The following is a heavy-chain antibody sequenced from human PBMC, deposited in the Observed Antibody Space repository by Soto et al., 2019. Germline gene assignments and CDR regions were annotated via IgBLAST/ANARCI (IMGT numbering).Heavy chain of an antibody. J-gene: IGHJ6*02. D-gene: IGHD4-4*01. CDR1: GFTFSSYA. Sequence: PGGSLRLSCAASGFTFSSYAMHWVRQAPGKGLEWVAVISYDGSNKYYADSVKGRFTISRDNSKNTLYLQMNSLRAEDTAVYYCAREPGTTAYYYYGMDVWGQGTTVTVSS. CDR2: ISYDGSNK. V-gene: IGHV3-30-3*01. CDR3: AREPGTTAYYYYGMDV.